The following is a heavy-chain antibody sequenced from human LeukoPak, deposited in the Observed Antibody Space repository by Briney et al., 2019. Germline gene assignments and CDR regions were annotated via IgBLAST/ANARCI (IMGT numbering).Heavy chain of an antibody. D-gene: IGHD2-21*01. J-gene: IGHJ4*02. CDR2: IYSGGTT. CDR3: ARIVSGNYFDY. V-gene: IGHV3-53*04. CDR1: GFTFSSYA. Sequence: GGSLRLSCAASGFTFSSYAMSWVRQAPGKGLEWVSVIYSGGTTYYADSVKGRFTISRHNSKNTLYLQMNSLRPEDTAVYYCARIVSGNYFDYWGQGTLVTVSS.